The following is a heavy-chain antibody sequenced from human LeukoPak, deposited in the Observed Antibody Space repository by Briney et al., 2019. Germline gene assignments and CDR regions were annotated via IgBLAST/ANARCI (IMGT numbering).Heavy chain of an antibody. Sequence: GASVKVSCKASGYTFTSYGINWVRRAPGQGLEWMGWISAYNGNTNYAQKFQGRVTMTTDTSTSTAYMEVRSLRSDDTAVYYCTRDLGVDTTMIFFDYWGQGSLVTVSS. CDR3: TRDLGVDTTMIFFDY. CDR2: ISAYNGNT. CDR1: GYTFTSYG. D-gene: IGHD5-18*01. J-gene: IGHJ4*02. V-gene: IGHV1-18*01.